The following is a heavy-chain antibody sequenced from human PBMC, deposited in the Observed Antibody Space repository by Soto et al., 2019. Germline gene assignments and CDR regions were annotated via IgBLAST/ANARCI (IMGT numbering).Heavy chain of an antibody. J-gene: IGHJ4*02. Sequence: SETLSLTCTVSGGSISSGGYYWSWIRQHPGKGLEWIGYIYYSGSTYYNPSLKSRVTISVDTSKNQFSLKLSSVTAADTAVYYCTGYSYDSSAYPYWGQGTLVTVSS. CDR3: TGYSYDSSAYPY. CDR1: GGSISSGGYY. D-gene: IGHD3-22*01. CDR2: IYYSGST. V-gene: IGHV4-31*03.